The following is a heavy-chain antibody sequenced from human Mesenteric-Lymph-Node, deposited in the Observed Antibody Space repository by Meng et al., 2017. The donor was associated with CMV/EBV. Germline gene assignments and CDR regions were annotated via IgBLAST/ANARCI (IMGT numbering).Heavy chain of an antibody. CDR3: ARAGYLYDTSGYSPVDS. V-gene: IGHV3-21*01. Sequence: GGSLRLSCAASGFTFRSDRMNWVRQAPGKGLEWVSSISSTSSIYYADSVRGRFTISRDNAKNSVYLQMNSLRAEDTAVYYCARAGYLYDTSGYSPVDSWGQGTLVTVSS. CDR2: ISSTSSI. CDR1: GFTFRSDR. J-gene: IGHJ4*02. D-gene: IGHD3-22*01.